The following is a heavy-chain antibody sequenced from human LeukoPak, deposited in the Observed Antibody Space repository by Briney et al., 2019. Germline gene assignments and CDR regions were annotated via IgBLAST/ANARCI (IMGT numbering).Heavy chain of an antibody. CDR3: ARGRVTAVAGKGNFDY. D-gene: IGHD6-19*01. V-gene: IGHV4-34*01. J-gene: IGHJ4*02. CDR2: INHSGST. Sequence: SETLSLTCAVYGGSFSGYYWGWIRQPPGKGLEWIGEINHSGSTNYNPSLKSRVTISVDTSKNQFSLKLSSVTAADTAVYYCARGRVTAVAGKGNFDYWGQGTLVTVSS. CDR1: GGSFSGYY.